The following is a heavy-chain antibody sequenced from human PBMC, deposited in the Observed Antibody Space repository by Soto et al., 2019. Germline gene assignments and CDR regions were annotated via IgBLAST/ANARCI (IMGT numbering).Heavy chain of an antibody. CDR1: GYTFTGYY. CDR2: INPNSGGT. V-gene: IGHV1-2*04. Sequence: GASVKVSCKASGYTFTGYYMHWVRQAPGQGLEWMGWINPNSGGTNYAQKFQGWVTMTRDTSISTAYMELSRLRSDDTAVYYCARAFPYDSSGYDYWGQGTLVTVSS. CDR3: ARAFPYDSSGYDY. D-gene: IGHD3-22*01. J-gene: IGHJ4*02.